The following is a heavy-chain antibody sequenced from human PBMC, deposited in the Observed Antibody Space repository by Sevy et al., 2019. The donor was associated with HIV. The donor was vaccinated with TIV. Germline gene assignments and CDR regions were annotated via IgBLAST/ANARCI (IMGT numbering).Heavy chain of an antibody. CDR3: ARLAYCSGGSCSGDYYYYYAMDV. CDR2: ISTYNGNT. V-gene: IGHV1-18*01. D-gene: IGHD2-15*01. CDR1: GYTFTSYG. J-gene: IGHJ6*02. Sequence: ASVKVSCKASGYTFTSYGISWVRQAPGEGLEWMGWISTYNGNTNYAQNFQGRVTMTTDTSTRQANMELKGLRSDDTAVYHCARLAYCSGGSCSGDYYYYYAMDVWGQGTTVTVSS.